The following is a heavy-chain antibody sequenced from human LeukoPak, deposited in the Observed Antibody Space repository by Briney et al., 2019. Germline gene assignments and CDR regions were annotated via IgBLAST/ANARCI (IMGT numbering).Heavy chain of an antibody. CDR2: ISWNSGSI. CDR1: GFTFDDYA. J-gene: IGHJ4*02. D-gene: IGHD3-3*01. Sequence: GGSLRLSCAASGFTFDDYAMHWVRQAPGKGLEWVSGISWNSGSIGYADSVKGRFTISRDNAKNSLYLQMNSLRAEDMALYYCARGGFLEWLFGFDYWGQGTLVTVSS. CDR3: ARGGFLEWLFGFDY. V-gene: IGHV3-9*03.